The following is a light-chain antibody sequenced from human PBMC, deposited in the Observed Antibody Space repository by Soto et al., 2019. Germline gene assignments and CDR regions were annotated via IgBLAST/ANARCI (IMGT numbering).Light chain of an antibody. CDR1: SSDVGGYNY. CDR3: SSYAGSNTPYV. Sequence: QSALTQPPSVSGYPGQSVTISCTGTSSDVGGYNYVSWYQQHPGKAPKLMIYEVSKRPSGVPDRFSGSKSGNTASLTVSGLQAEDEADYYCSSYAGSNTPYVFGTGTKLTVL. V-gene: IGLV2-8*01. J-gene: IGLJ1*01. CDR2: EVS.